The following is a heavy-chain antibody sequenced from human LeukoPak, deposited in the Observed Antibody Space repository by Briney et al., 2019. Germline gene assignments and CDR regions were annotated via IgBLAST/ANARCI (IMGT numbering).Heavy chain of an antibody. D-gene: IGHD2-2*01. CDR3: AKRVWSSRTSCYDCWFDP. V-gene: IGHV3-23*01. CDR1: GFTFSSYA. Sequence: GGSLRLSCAASGFTFSSYAMSWVRQAPGKGLEWVSAISGSGSSTYYADSVKGRFTISRDNSKNTLFLQMNSLRAEDTAVYYCAKRVWSSRTSCYDCWFDPWGQGTLVTVSS. J-gene: IGHJ5*02. CDR2: ISGSGSST.